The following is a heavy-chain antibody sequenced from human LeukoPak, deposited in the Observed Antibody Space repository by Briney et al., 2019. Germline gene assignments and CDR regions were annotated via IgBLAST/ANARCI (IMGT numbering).Heavy chain of an antibody. CDR3: ARVGVRGVIIRRAHFDY. D-gene: IGHD3-10*01. V-gene: IGHV1-2*02. CDR2: INPSSGGT. Sequence: ASVKVSCKASGYTFTGYYMHWVRQAPGQGLEWMGWINPSSGGTNYAQKFQGRVTMTRDTSISTAYMELSRLRSDDTAVYYCARVGVRGVIIRRAHFDYWGQGTLVTVSS. CDR1: GYTFTGYY. J-gene: IGHJ4*02.